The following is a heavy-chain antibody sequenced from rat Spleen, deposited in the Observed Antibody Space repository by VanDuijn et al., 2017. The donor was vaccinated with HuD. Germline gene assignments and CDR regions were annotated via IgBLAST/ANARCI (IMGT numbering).Heavy chain of an antibody. V-gene: IGHV5-7*01. CDR2: ISYDGIST. D-gene: IGHD1-9*01. CDR3: ARRHYGYTDYFDY. Sequence: EVQLVESGGGLVQPGRSLRLSCAASGFTFSDYNMAWVRQAPTKGLEWVATISYDGISTYYRDSVKGRFTISRDNAKSTLYLQMDSLRSEDTATYYCARRHYGYTDYFDYWGQGVMVPVSS. J-gene: IGHJ2*01. CDR1: GFTFSDYN.